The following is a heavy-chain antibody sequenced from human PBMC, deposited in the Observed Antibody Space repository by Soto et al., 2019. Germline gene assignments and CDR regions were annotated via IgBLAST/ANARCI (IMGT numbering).Heavy chain of an antibody. CDR3: VRGDMLGTACCGMDV. Sequence: EVQLVESGGGLVKPGGSLRLSCAASGFSFSIYSMDWVRQAPGKGLEWVASINSRSFYIYHADSVKGRFTISRDNAKNSLYLEMNSLRDEDTAVYYCVRGDMLGTACCGMDVWGQGTTVTVSS. V-gene: IGHV3-21*02. CDR1: GFSFSIYS. D-gene: IGHD5-12*01. CDR2: INSRSFYI. J-gene: IGHJ6*02.